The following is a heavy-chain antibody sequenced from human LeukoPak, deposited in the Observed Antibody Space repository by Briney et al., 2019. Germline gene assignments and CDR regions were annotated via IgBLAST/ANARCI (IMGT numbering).Heavy chain of an antibody. CDR2: IYPGDSDT. Sequence: GESLKISCKGSGYSFTSYWIGWVRQMPGKGLEWVGIIYPGDSDTRYSPSFQGQVTISADKSISTAYLQWSSLKASDTAMYYCARLLWEGYCSGGSSLGLGTNWGQGTLVTVSS. CDR3: ARLLWEGYCSGGSSLGLGTN. D-gene: IGHD2-15*01. V-gene: IGHV5-51*01. CDR1: GYSFTSYW. J-gene: IGHJ4*02.